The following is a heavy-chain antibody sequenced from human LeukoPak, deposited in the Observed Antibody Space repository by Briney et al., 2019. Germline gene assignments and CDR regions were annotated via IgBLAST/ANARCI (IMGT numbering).Heavy chain of an antibody. V-gene: IGHV3-21*01. D-gene: IGHD6-19*01. J-gene: IGHJ4*02. CDR3: ARGHGIAVAGTGLDY. CDR1: GFTFSSYS. Sequence: GGSLRLSCAASGFTFSSYSMNXVRQAPGKGXXXXXXISSSSSYIYYADSVKXRFTISRDNAKNSLYLQMNSLRAEDTAVYYCARGHGIAVAGTGLDYWGQGTLVTVSS. CDR2: ISSSSSYI.